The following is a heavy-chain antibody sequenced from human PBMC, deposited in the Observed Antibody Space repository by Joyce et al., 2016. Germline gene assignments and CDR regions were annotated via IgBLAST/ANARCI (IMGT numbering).Heavy chain of an antibody. J-gene: IGHJ6*02. CDR3: ARGRGMGV. CDR2: INEDGSEK. V-gene: IGHV3-7*03. Sequence: EAQLVESGGALVQPGGSVKLSCAASGLSFSTFWMSGARQAPGEGLEWGANINEDGSEKYYVDSVKGRFTISRDNAKNSLYLQMNSLRAEDTAVYYCARGRGMGVWGQGTTVTVSS. CDR1: GLSFSTFW.